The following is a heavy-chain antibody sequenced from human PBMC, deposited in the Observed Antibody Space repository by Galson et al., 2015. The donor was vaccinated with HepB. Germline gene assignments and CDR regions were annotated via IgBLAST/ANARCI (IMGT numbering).Heavy chain of an antibody. CDR2: IDWDEDK. D-gene: IGHD6-19*01. Sequence: PALVKHTQTLTLTCTFSGFSLSTSGMRLSWIRQPPGKALEWLARIDWDEDKFYSTSLKTRLTISKDTSNKQGVLPMTTMDPVDTATYYCARGLYRAVAGHDYAFDIWGPGTMVTVSS. V-gene: IGHV2-70*04. J-gene: IGHJ3*02. CDR1: GFSLSTSGMR. CDR3: ARGLYRAVAGHDYAFDI.